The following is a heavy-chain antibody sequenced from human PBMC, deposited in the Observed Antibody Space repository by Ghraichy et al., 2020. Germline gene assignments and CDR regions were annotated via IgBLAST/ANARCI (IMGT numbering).Heavy chain of an antibody. J-gene: IGHJ5*02. V-gene: IGHV3-23*01. CDR2: ISGSGTNT. CDR3: ARNHEGSGSFDP. CDR1: GFSFSTYA. D-gene: IGHD2-15*01. Sequence: GESLNISCAASGFSFSTYAMSWIRQAPGKGPEWVAAISGSGTNTYYPDSLWGRFTISRDNSKNTVYLQMSSLRAEDTAAYYCARNHEGSGSFDPWGQGTLVTVSS.